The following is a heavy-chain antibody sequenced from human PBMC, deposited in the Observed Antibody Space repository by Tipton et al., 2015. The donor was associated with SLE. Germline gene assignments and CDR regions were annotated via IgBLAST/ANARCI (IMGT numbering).Heavy chain of an antibody. CDR1: VFPFSRFD. Sequence: SLRLSCAAFVFPFSRFDMHWVRHPPGKGLEWVAVIWYDGNTEYDADSVKGRFFTSRDNSNSTLYLQMDSLRAEDTAVYYCARGTTMTYDNWGQGTLVTVSS. D-gene: IGHD3-22*01. J-gene: IGHJ4*02. CDR2: IWYDGNTE. V-gene: IGHV3-33*01. CDR3: ARGTTMTYDN.